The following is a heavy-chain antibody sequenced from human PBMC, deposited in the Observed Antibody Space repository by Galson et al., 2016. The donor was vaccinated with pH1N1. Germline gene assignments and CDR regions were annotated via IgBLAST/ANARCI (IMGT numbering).Heavy chain of an antibody. D-gene: IGHD3-10*01. V-gene: IGHV4-39*07. Sequence: SETLSLTCTVSGGSISTSNFYWGWIRQSPGKGLEWIGNIYYSGSTYYNPSLKSRVTISVDTSKKQFSLNLNSVTAADTAVYYCARARKITRQTFWATADALRGGSGRFDYWGQGTLVTVFS. CDR2: IYYSGST. J-gene: IGHJ4*02. CDR1: GGSISTSNFY. CDR3: ARARKITRQTFWATADALRGGSGRFDY.